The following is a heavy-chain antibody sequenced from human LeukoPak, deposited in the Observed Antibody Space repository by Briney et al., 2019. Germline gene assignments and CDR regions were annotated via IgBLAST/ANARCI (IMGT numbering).Heavy chain of an antibody. J-gene: IGHJ3*02. CDR1: GFRFSRNW. Sequence: GGSLRLSCAASGFRFSRNWMSWVRQAPGKGLEWVANIKHDGSEKYYVDSVKGRFTISRDNAKNSLYLQMNSLRAEDTAVYYCARDWGFDAFDIWGRGTMVTVSS. D-gene: IGHD7-27*01. CDR3: ARDWGFDAFDI. V-gene: IGHV3-7*01. CDR2: IKHDGSEK.